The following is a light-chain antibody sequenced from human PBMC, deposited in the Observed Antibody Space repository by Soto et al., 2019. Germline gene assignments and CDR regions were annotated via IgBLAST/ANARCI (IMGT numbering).Light chain of an antibody. CDR3: QQRSNWPPLFT. CDR1: QGISSY. CDR2: DAS. V-gene: IGKV3-11*01. Sequence: LTQSPSFLSASVGDRVTITCRASQGISSYLAWYQQKPGQAPRLLIYDASNRATGIPARFSGSGSGTDFTLTISSLEPEAFAVYYCQQRSNWPPLFTFGPGTKVDIK. J-gene: IGKJ3*01.